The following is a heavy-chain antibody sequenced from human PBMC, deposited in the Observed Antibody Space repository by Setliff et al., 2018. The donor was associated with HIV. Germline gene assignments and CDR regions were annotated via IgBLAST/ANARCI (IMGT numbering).Heavy chain of an antibody. CDR1: GYTFTSYY. J-gene: IGHJ4*02. Sequence: ASVKVSCKASGYTFTSYYMHWVRQAPGQGLEWLGIINPSGGNTNYAQKLQGRVTMTTDTSTSTAYMELRSLRSDDTAVYYCARDIAAWGYFDYWGQGTLVTVSS. CDR3: ARDIAAWGYFDY. CDR2: INPSGGNT. V-gene: IGHV1-46*01. D-gene: IGHD6-6*01.